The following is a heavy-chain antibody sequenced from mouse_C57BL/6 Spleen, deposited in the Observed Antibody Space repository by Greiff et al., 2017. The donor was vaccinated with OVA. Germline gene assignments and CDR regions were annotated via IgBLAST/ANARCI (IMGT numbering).Heavy chain of an antibody. D-gene: IGHD2-3*01. V-gene: IGHV1-42*01. CDR3: ARSGYDGYFDY. Sequence: VQLQQSGPELVKPGASVKISCKASGYSFTGYYMNWVKQSPEKSLEWIGEINPSTGGTTYNQKFKAKATLTVDKSASTAYMQLKGLTSEDSAVYYCARSGYDGYFDYWGKGTTLTVSS. CDR2: INPSTGGT. J-gene: IGHJ2*01. CDR1: GYSFTGYY.